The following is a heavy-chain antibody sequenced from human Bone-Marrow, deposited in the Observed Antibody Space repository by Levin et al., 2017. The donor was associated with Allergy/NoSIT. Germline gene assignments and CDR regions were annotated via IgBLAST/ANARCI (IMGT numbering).Heavy chain of an antibody. J-gene: IGHJ4*02. CDR1: RGTFSSFS. D-gene: IGHD3-3*01. CDR2: ILPMFGTT. CDR3: ATAPQTGGDDYDLWSGYFLDY. Sequence: KISCKASRGTFSSFSIIWLRQDPGQGLEWVGGILPMFGTTNYAQKFQGRVTITADESTTTAYMELDSLKSEDTAVYYCATAPQTGGDDYDLWSGYFLDYWGQGTLVTVSS. V-gene: IGHV1-69*01.